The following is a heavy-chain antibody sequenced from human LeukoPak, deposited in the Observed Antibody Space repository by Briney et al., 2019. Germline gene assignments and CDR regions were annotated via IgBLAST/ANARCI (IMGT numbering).Heavy chain of an antibody. Sequence: ASETLSLTCTVSGGSISSYYWSWIRQPPGKGLEWIGYIYYSGSTNYNPSLKSRVTISVDTSKNQFSLKLSSVTAADTAVYYCARGVQGYSSSWDAFDIWGQGTMVTVSS. V-gene: IGHV4-59*01. D-gene: IGHD6-13*01. CDR1: GGSISSYY. J-gene: IGHJ3*02. CDR2: IYYSGST. CDR3: ARGVQGYSSSWDAFDI.